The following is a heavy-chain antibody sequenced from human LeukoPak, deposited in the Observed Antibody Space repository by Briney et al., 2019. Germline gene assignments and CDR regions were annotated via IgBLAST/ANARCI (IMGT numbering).Heavy chain of an antibody. J-gene: IGHJ2*01. V-gene: IGHV4-61*02. CDR3: ARVGGLRDDFWSGYYWYFDL. Sequence: SQTLSLTCTVSGGSISSGSYYWSWIRQPAGKGLEWIGRIYTSGSTNYNPSLKSRVTISVDTSKSQFSLKLSSVTAADTAVYYCARVGGLRDDFWSGYYWYFDLWGRGTLVTVSS. CDR2: IYTSGST. CDR1: GGSISSGSYY. D-gene: IGHD3-3*01.